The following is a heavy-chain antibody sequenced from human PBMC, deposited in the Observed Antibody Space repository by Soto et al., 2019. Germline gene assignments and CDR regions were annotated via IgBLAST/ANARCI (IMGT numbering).Heavy chain of an antibody. V-gene: IGHV3-23*01. Sequence: GGSLRLSCAASGFTFSSYAMSWVRQAPGKGLEWASAISGSGGSTYYADSVKGRFTISRDNSKNTLYLQMNSLRAEDTAVYYCAKVVPAAIYYYYGMDVWGQGTTVTVS. CDR2: ISGSGGST. J-gene: IGHJ6*02. CDR1: GFTFSSYA. D-gene: IGHD2-2*02. CDR3: AKVVPAAIYYYYGMDV.